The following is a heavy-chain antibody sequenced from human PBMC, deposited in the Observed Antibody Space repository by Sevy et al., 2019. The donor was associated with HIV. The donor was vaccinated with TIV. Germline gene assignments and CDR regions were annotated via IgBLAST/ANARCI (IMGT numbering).Heavy chain of an antibody. V-gene: IGHV3-74*01. CDR3: ARDSGGALYGMDV. CDR2: INSDGSST. CDR1: GFTFSSYW. Sequence: GGSLRLSCAASGFTFSSYWMHWVRQAPGKGLVWVSRINSDGSSTSYGDSVKGRFTISRDNAKNTLYLQMNSLRAEDTAVYYCARDSGGALYGMDVWGQGTTVTVSS. D-gene: IGHD2-15*01. J-gene: IGHJ6*02.